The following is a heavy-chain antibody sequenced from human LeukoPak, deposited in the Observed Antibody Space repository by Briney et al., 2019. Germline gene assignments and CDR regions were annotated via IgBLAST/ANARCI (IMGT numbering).Heavy chain of an antibody. CDR3: AREALEWLVRSLGYYYYGMDV. CDR2: IIPIFGTA. D-gene: IGHD6-19*01. Sequence: ASVKVSCKASGGTFSSYAISWVRQAPGRGLEWMGGIIPIFGTANYAQKFQGRVTITADESTSTAYMGLSSLRSEDTAVYYCAREALEWLVRSLGYYYYGMDVWGQGTTVTVSS. CDR1: GGTFSSYA. J-gene: IGHJ6*02. V-gene: IGHV1-69*01.